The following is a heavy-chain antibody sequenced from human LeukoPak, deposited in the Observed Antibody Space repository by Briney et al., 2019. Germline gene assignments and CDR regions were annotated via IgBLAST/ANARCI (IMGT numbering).Heavy chain of an antibody. D-gene: IGHD5-12*01. CDR2: IYYSGTT. V-gene: IGHV4-39*07. CDR1: GDSISSYY. CDR3: ARGPRYSGYADRRFDY. Sequence: PSETLSLTCTVSGDSISSYYWSWIRQPPGKGLEWIGSIYYSGTTFYSPSLKSRVTISIDTSKNQFSLKLSSVTAADTAVYYCARGPRYSGYADRRFDYWGQGTLVTVSS. J-gene: IGHJ4*02.